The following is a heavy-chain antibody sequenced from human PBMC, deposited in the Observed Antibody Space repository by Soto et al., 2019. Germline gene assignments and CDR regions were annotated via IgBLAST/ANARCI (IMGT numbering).Heavy chain of an antibody. CDR2: FDPEDGET. V-gene: IGHV1-24*01. J-gene: IGHJ5*02. CDR1: GYTFTELY. D-gene: IGHD6-13*01. Sequence: QVQLVQSGAEVKKPGASVKVSCKVSGYTFTELYMHWVRQAPGQGLEWMGGFDPEDGETIYAQKFQGRVTMTEDTSTDTADMELGSLRSEDTAVYYCASLAAACTWNWFDPWGQGTLVTVSS. CDR3: ASLAAACTWNWFDP.